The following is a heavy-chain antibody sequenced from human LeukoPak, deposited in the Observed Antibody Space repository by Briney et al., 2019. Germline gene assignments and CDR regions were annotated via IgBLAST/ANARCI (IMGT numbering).Heavy chain of an antibody. CDR3: AKGPLRGTAAAIDY. CDR2: ISYDGRNK. Sequence: GGSLRLSCAASGFTFNNYGMHWVRQAPGKGLEWVAVISYDGRNKHYPDSVKGRFTISRDISTDTLWLQMDSLRTEDTAVYYCAKGPLRGTAAAIDYWGQGTLVTVSP. CDR1: GFTFNNYG. V-gene: IGHV3-30*18. D-gene: IGHD2-2*01. J-gene: IGHJ4*02.